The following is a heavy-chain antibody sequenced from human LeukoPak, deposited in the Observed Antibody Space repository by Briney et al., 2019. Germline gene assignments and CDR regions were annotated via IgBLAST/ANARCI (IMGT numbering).Heavy chain of an antibody. CDR3: AKERGNWNDVVFDY. CDR2: ISDSGAST. D-gene: IGHD1-1*01. CDR1: GFTFSTYA. V-gene: IGHV3-23*01. Sequence: GGSLRLSCAASGFTFSTYAMSWVRQAPGKGLEWVSAISDSGASTYYADSVKGRFTISRDNSKNTLYLQMNSLRAEDTAVYYCAKERGNWNDVVFDYWGQGTLVTVSS. J-gene: IGHJ4*02.